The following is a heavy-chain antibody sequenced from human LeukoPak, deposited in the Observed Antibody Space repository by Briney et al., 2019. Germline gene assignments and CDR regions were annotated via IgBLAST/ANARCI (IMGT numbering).Heavy chain of an antibody. CDR3: ARTLKIIAAAGWFDP. Sequence: ASVKVSCKASGYTFTSYAMNWVRQAPGQGLEWMGWINTNTGNPTYAQGFTGRFVFSLDTSVSTAYLQISSLKAEDTAVYYCARTLKIIAAAGWFDPWGQGTLVTVSS. J-gene: IGHJ5*02. D-gene: IGHD6-13*01. CDR1: GYTFTSYA. V-gene: IGHV7-4-1*02. CDR2: INTNTGNP.